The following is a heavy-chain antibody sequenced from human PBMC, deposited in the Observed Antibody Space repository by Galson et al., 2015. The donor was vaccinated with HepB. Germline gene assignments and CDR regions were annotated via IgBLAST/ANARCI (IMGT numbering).Heavy chain of an antibody. CDR1: GDSVSSNSAA. D-gene: IGHD1-26*01. CDR2: TCYRSKWYN. V-gene: IGHV6-1*01. J-gene: IGHJ5*02. CDR3: ARDPSGSYWGRWFDL. Sequence: CAISGDSVSSNSAAWNWIRQSPSSGLEWLGRTCYRSKWYNDYAESVKSRMTIKPDTSKNEFSLQLNSVTPEDTAVYYCARDPSGSYWGRWFDLWGQGIPVTVSS.